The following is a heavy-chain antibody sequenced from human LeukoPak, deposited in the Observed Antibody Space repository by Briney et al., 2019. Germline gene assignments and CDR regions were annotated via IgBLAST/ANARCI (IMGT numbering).Heavy chain of an antibody. CDR1: GFTFSSYA. V-gene: IGHV3-30-3*01. Sequence: GGSLRLSCAASGFTFSSYAMHWVRQAPGKGLEWVAVISYDGSNKYYAESVKGRFTISRDNSKNTLYLQMNSLRAEDTAVYYCARLGADDYYYYGMDVWGQGTTVTVSS. D-gene: IGHD6-19*01. CDR2: ISYDGSNK. J-gene: IGHJ6*02. CDR3: ARLGADDYYYYGMDV.